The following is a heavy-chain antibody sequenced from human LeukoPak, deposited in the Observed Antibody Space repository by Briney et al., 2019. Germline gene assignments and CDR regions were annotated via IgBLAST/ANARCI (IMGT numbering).Heavy chain of an antibody. V-gene: IGHV3-53*01. J-gene: IGHJ4*02. Sequence: GGSLRLSCAASGFTVSSNYMSWVRQAPGKGLEWVSVVYTGGSTYSADSVKGRFTISRDNSKNTLYLQMNSLRAEDTAVYYCARGLAAAGLYFDYWGQGTLVTVSS. CDR2: VYTGGST. CDR1: GFTVSSNY. CDR3: ARGLAAAGLYFDY. D-gene: IGHD6-13*01.